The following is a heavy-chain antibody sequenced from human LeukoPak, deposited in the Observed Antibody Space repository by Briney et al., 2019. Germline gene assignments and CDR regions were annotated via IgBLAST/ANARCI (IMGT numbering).Heavy chain of an antibody. J-gene: IGHJ4*02. D-gene: IGHD1-26*01. CDR3: ARHQVGANTFDY. Sequence: SETLSLTCAVSGXSITTWWVSWVRQPPGQGLEWIGEIYHSGSTHYSPSLESRVTISMDKPKNQFSLKLSSVTAADTAVYYCARHQVGANTFDYWGQGTLVTVS. V-gene: IGHV4-4*02. CDR1: GXSITTWW. CDR2: IYHSGST.